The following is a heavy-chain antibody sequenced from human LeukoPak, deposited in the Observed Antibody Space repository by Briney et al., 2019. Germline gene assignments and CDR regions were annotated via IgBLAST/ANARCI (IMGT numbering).Heavy chain of an antibody. CDR1: GFTVSSNY. CDR2: IDSDGST. J-gene: IGHJ4*02. CDR3: AREGTYDDYVFDY. V-gene: IGHV3-53*04. D-gene: IGHD4-17*01. Sequence: GGSLRLSCAASGFTVSSNYMSWVRQAPGKGLEWVSVIDSDGSTYYADSVKGRFTMSRHNSRNTLYLQMNSLRPEDTAVYYCAREGTYDDYVFDYWGQGTLVTVSS.